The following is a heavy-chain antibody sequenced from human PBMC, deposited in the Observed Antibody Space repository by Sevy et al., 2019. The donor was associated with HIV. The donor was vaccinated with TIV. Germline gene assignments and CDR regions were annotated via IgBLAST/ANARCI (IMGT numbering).Heavy chain of an antibody. J-gene: IGHJ5*02. Sequence: GGSLRLSCAASGFSISNNYTAWVRQAPGKGLEWVSVMYSGGSPYYADSVKGRFALSRDMSKNTVYLQMNSLRAEDTAVYYCARGYCGGGSCTAFDPWGQATLVTVSS. CDR2: MYSGGSP. D-gene: IGHD2-15*01. V-gene: IGHV3-53*01. CDR3: ARGYCGGGSCTAFDP. CDR1: GFSISNNY.